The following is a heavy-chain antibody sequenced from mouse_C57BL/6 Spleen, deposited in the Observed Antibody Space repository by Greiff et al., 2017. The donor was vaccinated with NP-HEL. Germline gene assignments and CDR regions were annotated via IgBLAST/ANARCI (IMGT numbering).Heavy chain of an antibody. CDR1: GYTFTSYW. V-gene: IGHV1-53*01. Sequence: QVQLKQSGTELVKPGASVKLSCKASGYTFTSYWMHWVKQRPGQGLEWIGNINPSNGGTNYNEKFKSKATLTVDKSSSTAYMKLSSLTSEDAAVYYCARHASWYRAWFAYWGQGTLVTVSA. J-gene: IGHJ3*01. CDR3: ARHASWYRAWFAY. CDR2: INPSNGGT. D-gene: IGHD6-2*01.